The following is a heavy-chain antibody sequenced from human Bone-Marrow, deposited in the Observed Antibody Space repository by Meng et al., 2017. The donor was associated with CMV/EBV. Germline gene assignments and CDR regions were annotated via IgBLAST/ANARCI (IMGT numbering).Heavy chain of an antibody. CDR1: GLTVSSKY. J-gene: IGHJ2*01. CDR3: ASCGGDCYSRYWYFDL. D-gene: IGHD2-21*02. V-gene: IGHV3-53*01. CDR2: IYSRGGT. Sequence: SGLTVSSKYMTWVRQAPGKGLEWVYVIYSRGGTYYADSVKGRFTTSRDNSKNTLYLQMISLRADDTAVYYCASCGGDCYSRYWYFDLWGRGTLVTVSS.